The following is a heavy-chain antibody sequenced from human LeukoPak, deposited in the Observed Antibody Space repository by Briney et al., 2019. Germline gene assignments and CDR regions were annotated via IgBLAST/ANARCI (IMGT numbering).Heavy chain of an antibody. V-gene: IGHV4-39*01. CDR2: IYYSGST. J-gene: IGHJ3*02. CDR1: GGSISSSSYY. Sequence: SSETLSLTCTVSGGSISSSSYYWGWIRQPPGKGLEWIGSIYYSGSTYYNPSLKSRVTISVDTSKNQFSLKLSSVTAADTAVYYCARRWYSSGRDAFDIWGQGTMVTVSS. CDR3: ARRWYSSGRDAFDI. D-gene: IGHD6-19*01.